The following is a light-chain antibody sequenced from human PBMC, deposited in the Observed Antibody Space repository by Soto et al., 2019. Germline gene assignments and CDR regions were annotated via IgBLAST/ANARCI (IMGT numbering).Light chain of an antibody. CDR1: SSNIGGNT. V-gene: IGLV1-44*01. CDR2: SNN. Sequence: QSVLTQPPSASGTPGQRVTISCSGSSSNIGGNTVTWYQRLPGTAPKLVIYSNNQRPSGVPDRFSGSKSGTSASLAISGLQSEDEADYYCVAWDDSLNGYVVFGGGTKLTVL. J-gene: IGLJ2*01. CDR3: VAWDDSLNGYVV.